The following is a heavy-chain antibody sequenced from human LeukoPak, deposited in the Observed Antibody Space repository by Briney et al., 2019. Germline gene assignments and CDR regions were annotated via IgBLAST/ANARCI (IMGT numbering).Heavy chain of an antibody. J-gene: IGHJ6*02. Sequence: GGSLRLSCAASGFSFSDYWMSWVRQAPGRGLEWVGNINQDGSQDSSVDSVKGRFTISRDNAKNSLYLQMSNLRAEDTAVYFCVRGGGLDVWGQGATVTVSS. CDR1: GFSFSDYW. CDR2: INQDGSQD. V-gene: IGHV3-7*03. D-gene: IGHD3-16*01. CDR3: VRGGGLDV.